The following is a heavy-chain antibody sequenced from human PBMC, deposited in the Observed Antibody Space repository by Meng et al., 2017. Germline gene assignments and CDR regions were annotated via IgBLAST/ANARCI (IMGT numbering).Heavy chain of an antibody. J-gene: IGHJ6*02. CDR1: GFTFSSHG. Sequence: GGPLRPSCAALGFTFSSHGMHWVRQAPGKGLEWVAVIWYDGSNKYYADSVKGRFTISRDNSKSALYLQMNSLRSEGTAVYYCARDYYDILTGSPYYYYYGMDVWGQGTTVTVSS. V-gene: IGHV3-33*01. D-gene: IGHD3-9*01. CDR2: IWYDGSNK. CDR3: ARDYYDILTGSPYYYYYGMDV.